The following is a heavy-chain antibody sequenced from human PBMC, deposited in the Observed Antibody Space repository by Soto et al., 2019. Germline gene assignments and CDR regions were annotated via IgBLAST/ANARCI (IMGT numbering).Heavy chain of an antibody. CDR2: INAGNGNT. Sequence: ASVKGCCKGSGYTCTGYARPLVRQAPGQRLEWMGWINAGNGNTKYSQKFQGRVTITRDTSASTAYMELSSLRSEDTAVYYCARVLVGATPVDYWGQGTLVTVSS. V-gene: IGHV1-3*01. CDR3: ARVLVGATPVDY. J-gene: IGHJ4*02. D-gene: IGHD1-26*01. CDR1: GYTCTGYA.